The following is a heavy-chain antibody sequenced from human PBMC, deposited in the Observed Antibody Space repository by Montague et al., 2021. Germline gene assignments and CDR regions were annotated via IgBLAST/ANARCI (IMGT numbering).Heavy chain of an antibody. CDR3: ARNLASAAPGAFDI. CDR2: ITLDGSST. V-gene: IGHV3-74*01. D-gene: IGHD6-13*01. Sequence: SLRLSCPASGFSFSSHWMHWVRQAPGKGLLWVSRITLDGSSTTFADSVKGRFTTSRDNAKATLYLQMNSLRVEDTAVYFCARNLASAAPGAFDIWGQGTMVTVSS. CDR1: GFSFSSHW. J-gene: IGHJ3*02.